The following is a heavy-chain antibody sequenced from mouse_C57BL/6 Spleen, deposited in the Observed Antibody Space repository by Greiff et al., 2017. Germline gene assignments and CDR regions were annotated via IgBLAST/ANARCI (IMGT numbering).Heavy chain of an antibody. V-gene: IGHV1-15*01. D-gene: IGHD1-1*01. CDR1: GYTFTDYE. Sequence: VQLQQSGAELVRPGASVTLSCKASGYTFTDYEMHWVKQTPVHGLEWIGAIDPETGGTAYNQKFKGKAILTADKSSRTAYMELRSLTSEDSAVYYCTRSTTVVGIDYWGQGTTLTVSS. CDR2: IDPETGGT. J-gene: IGHJ2*01. CDR3: TRSTTVVGIDY.